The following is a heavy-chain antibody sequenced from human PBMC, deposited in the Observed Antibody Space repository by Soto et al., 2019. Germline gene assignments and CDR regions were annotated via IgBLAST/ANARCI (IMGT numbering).Heavy chain of an antibody. Sequence: GRSVRLSCAASGFTFSSYGMHWLSQAPGKGLELLAFIAYDGSNNYCADSVKARFTISRDNSKNTLYLQMNSLRAEDTAVYHCAEDQHGSGSYHNALDYWGQG. D-gene: IGHD3-10*01. CDR3: AEDQHGSGSYHNALDY. CDR1: GFTFSSYG. J-gene: IGHJ4*02. V-gene: IGHV3-30*18. CDR2: IAYDGSNN.